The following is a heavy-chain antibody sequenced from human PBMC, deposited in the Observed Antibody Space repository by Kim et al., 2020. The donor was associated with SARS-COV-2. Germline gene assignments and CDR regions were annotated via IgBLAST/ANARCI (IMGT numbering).Heavy chain of an antibody. CDR1: GGSISSESYH. J-gene: IGHJ4*02. CDR2: IYYSGTT. V-gene: IGHV4-39*02. D-gene: IGHD6-6*01. CDR3: AGEYSSSPGY. Sequence: SETLSLTCTISGGSISSESYHWGWIRQPPGKGLEWIGSIYYSGTTYYNPSLKSRVTISVDTSKNQFSLKLSSVTAAETAVYFCAGEYSSSPGYWGQGTLVTVSS.